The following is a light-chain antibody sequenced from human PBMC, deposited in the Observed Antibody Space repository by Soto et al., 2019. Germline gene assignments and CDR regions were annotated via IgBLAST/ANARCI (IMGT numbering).Light chain of an antibody. J-gene: IGKJ1*01. CDR3: QQYNNWPPWT. V-gene: IGKV3-15*01. CDR2: DAS. Sequence: ILMRQSPATLSVSPGERATLSCRASQSVSNNLPWYQQKPGQAPRLLIYDASTRATGIAARFSGSGSGTEFTLTISGLQAEDFAVYYCQQYNNWPPWTFGQGTKVEIK. CDR1: QSVSNN.